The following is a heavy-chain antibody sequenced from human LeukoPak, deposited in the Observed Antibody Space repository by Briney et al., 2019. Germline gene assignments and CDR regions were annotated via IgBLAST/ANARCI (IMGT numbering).Heavy chain of an antibody. CDR1: GFTFSSYA. Sequence: GGSLSLSCAASGFTFSSYAMSWVRPAPGKGLEWVSAISGSGGSTYYSDSVKGRFTISRDNSKNTLYLQMNSLRAEDTAVYYCAKSEDYDFWSGYNWFDPWGQGTLVTVSS. J-gene: IGHJ5*02. CDR2: ISGSGGST. CDR3: AKSEDYDFWSGYNWFDP. D-gene: IGHD3-3*01. V-gene: IGHV3-23*01.